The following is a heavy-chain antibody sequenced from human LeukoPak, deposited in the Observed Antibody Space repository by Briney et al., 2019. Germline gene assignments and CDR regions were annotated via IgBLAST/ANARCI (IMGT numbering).Heavy chain of an antibody. CDR3: ARGGYCSSTGCYASFDY. CDR2: IIPIFGTA. D-gene: IGHD2-2*01. CDR1: GGTFSSYA. V-gene: IGHV1-69*01. J-gene: IGHJ4*02. Sequence: ASVKVSCKASGGTFSSYAISWVRQAPGQGLEWMGGIIPIFGTANYAQKFQGRVTITADESTNTAYLELSSLRSEDTAVYYCARGGYCSSTGCYASFDYWGQGTLVTVSS.